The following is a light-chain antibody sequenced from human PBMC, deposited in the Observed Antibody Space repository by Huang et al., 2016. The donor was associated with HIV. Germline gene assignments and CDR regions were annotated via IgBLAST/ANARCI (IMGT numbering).Light chain of an antibody. CDR3: QQYYSSPQT. CDR2: CAS. CDR1: QSVYASSTSKDY. Sequence: DIIMSQSPESLTVSLGERATLNCSSSQSVYASSTSKDYMAWFQQKPGQHPRLLLFCASSREVGVHERFSGSGSGTHFTLTIANLQPEDAAIYYCQQYYSSPQTFGQGTRV. V-gene: IGKV4-1*01. J-gene: IGKJ1*01.